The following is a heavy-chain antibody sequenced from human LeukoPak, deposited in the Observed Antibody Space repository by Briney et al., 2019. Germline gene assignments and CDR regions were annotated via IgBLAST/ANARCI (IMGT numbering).Heavy chain of an antibody. Sequence: SVKVFCKASGGTFSSYAISWVRQAPGQGLEWMGRIIPILGIANYAQKFQGRVTITADKSTSTAYMELSSLRSEDTAVYYCASHGGSPAFDYWGQGTLVTVSS. CDR3: ASHGGSPAFDY. V-gene: IGHV1-69*04. J-gene: IGHJ4*02. D-gene: IGHD3-10*01. CDR2: IIPILGIA. CDR1: GGTFSSYA.